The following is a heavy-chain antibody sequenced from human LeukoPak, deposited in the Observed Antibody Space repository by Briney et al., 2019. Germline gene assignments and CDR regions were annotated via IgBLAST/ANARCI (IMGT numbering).Heavy chain of an antibody. CDR2: ISYDGSNK. CDR3: AKDKGPMVRSDYGMDV. D-gene: IGHD3-10*01. V-gene: IGHV3-30*18. Sequence: GGSLRLSCAASGFTFSSYGMHWVRQAPGKGLEWVAVISYDGSNKYYADSVKGRFTISRDNSKNTLYLQMNSLRAEDTAVYYCAKDKGPMVRSDYGMDVWGQGTTVTVSS. J-gene: IGHJ6*02. CDR1: GFTFSSYG.